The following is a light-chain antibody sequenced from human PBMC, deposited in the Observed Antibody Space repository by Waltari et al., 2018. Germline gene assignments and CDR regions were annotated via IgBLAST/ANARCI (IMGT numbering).Light chain of an antibody. CDR2: DVF. J-gene: IGLJ2*01. V-gene: IGLV2-14*03. Sequence: QSALTQPASVSGSPGHAISISGTGLSSDGGGFHFVSRYQQHPGKAPKLMIYDVFNRPSGVSTRFSGSKSDNAASLAISGLQAEDEAVYYCSSYTASPPHVVFGGGTKVTVL. CDR1: SSDGGGFHF. CDR3: SSYTASPPHVV.